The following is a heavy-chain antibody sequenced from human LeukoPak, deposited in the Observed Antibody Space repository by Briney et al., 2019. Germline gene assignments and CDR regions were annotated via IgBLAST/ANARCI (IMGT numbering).Heavy chain of an antibody. CDR3: AVGIAARPDFYYYYMDV. V-gene: IGHV4-38-2*02. Sequence: SETLSLTCTVSGYSISSGYYWGWIRQPPGKGLEWIGSIYHSGSTYYNPSLKSRVTISVDTSKNHFSLKLSSVTAADTAVYYCAVGIAARPDFYYYYMDVWGKGTTVTVSS. D-gene: IGHD6-6*01. CDR2: IYHSGST. J-gene: IGHJ6*03. CDR1: GYSISSGYY.